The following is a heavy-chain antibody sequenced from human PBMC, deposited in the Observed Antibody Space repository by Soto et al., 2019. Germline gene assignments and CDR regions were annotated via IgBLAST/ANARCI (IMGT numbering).Heavy chain of an antibody. CDR2: IYHSGST. J-gene: IGHJ6*02. V-gene: IGHV4-39*07. Sequence: SETLSLTCTVSAGSISSSSYYWSWVRQPPGKGLEWIGEIYHSGSTNYNPSLKSRVTISVDKSKNQFSLKLSSVTAADTAVYYCAGQTHGTMVRGVIPGPYYYGMDVWGQGTTVTVSS. CDR3: AGQTHGTMVRGVIPGPYYYGMDV. D-gene: IGHD3-10*01. CDR1: AGSISSSSYY.